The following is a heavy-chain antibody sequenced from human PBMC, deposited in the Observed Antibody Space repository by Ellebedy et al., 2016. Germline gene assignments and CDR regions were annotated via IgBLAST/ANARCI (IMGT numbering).Heavy chain of an antibody. CDR2: ISSSSSYI. D-gene: IGHD3-16*01. CDR1: GFTFSSYS. J-gene: IGHJ3*02. V-gene: IGHV3-21*01. Sequence: GGSLRLSXAASGFTFSSYSMNWVRQAPGKGLEWVSSISSSSSYIYYADSVKGRFTISRDNAKNSLYLQMNSLRAEDTAVYYCARDRGIDAFDIWGQGTMVTVSS. CDR3: ARDRGIDAFDI.